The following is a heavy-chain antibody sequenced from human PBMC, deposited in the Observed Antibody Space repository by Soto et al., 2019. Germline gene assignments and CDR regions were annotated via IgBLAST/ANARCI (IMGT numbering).Heavy chain of an antibody. V-gene: IGHV1-69*02. J-gene: IGHJ4*02. CDR3: ARMTYDYRLEFDY. D-gene: IGHD4-4*01. Sequence: ASVKVSCKASGGTFSSYTISWVRQAPGQGLEWMGRIIPILGIANYAQKFQGRVTITADKSTSTAYMELSSLRSEDTAVYYCARMTYDYRLEFDYWGQGTLVTVSS. CDR1: GGTFSSYT. CDR2: IIPILGIA.